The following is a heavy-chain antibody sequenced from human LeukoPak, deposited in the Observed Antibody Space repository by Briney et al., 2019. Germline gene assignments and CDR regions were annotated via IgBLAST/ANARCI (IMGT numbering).Heavy chain of an antibody. CDR2: IYYNGDT. CDR1: GSSISSGGYS. J-gene: IGHJ4*02. CDR3: ARTYFDIFTGPRDIPHYFDY. V-gene: IGHV4-31*11. Sequence: PSETLSLTCAVSGSSISSGGYSWSWLRQHPGRGLEWIGYIYYNGDTYYNPSLKSRITMSTDASKNQFSLRLSSVTAADTAVYFCARTYFDIFTGPRDIPHYFDYWGQGTLVSVFS. D-gene: IGHD3-9*01.